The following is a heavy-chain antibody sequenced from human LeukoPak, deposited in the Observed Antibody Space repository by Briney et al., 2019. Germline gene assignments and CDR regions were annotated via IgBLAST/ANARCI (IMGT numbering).Heavy chain of an antibody. CDR2: IYYSGST. Sequence: SETLSLTCTVSGGSISSSSYYWGWIRQPPGKGLEWFGSIYYSGSTYYNPSLKSRVTISVDTSKNQFSLKLSSVTAADTAVYYCARGVAAEISWGQGTLVTVSS. D-gene: IGHD6-13*01. CDR3: ARGVAAEIS. J-gene: IGHJ4*02. V-gene: IGHV4-39*01. CDR1: GGSISSSSYY.